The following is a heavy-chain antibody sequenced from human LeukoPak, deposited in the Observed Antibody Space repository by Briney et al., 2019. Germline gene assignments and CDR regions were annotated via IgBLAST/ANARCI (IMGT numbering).Heavy chain of an antibody. CDR3: ARDNNGDH. J-gene: IGHJ4*02. Sequence: GGSLRLSCAASGFTLSDHYMEWVRQAPGKGPEWVAVISYDGSNENYADSVKGRFTISRDTSKNTLYLQMNSLRAEDTAVYYCARDNNGDHWGQGALVTVSS. D-gene: IGHD1/OR15-1a*01. CDR2: ISYDGSNE. V-gene: IGHV3-30*03. CDR1: GFTLSDHY.